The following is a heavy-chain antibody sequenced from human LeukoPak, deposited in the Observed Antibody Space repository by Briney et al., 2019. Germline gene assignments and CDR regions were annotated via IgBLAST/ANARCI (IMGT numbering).Heavy chain of an antibody. J-gene: IGHJ6*02. Sequence: GRSLRLSCAASGFTFSSYGMHWVRQAPGKGLEWVAVISYDGSNKYYADSVKGRFTISRDNSKNTLYLQMNSLRAEDTAVYYCAKRLPTGAAAGPYYYYYGMDVWGQGTTVTVSS. V-gene: IGHV3-30*18. CDR3: AKRLPTGAAAGPYYYYYGMDV. CDR1: GFTFSSYG. D-gene: IGHD6-13*01. CDR2: ISYDGSNK.